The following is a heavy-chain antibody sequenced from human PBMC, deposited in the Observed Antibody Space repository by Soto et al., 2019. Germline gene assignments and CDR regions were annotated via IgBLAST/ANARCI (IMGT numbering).Heavy chain of an antibody. CDR3: ARATLLWFGTYDY. CDR1: GFTVSSNY. J-gene: IGHJ4*02. D-gene: IGHD3-10*01. CDR2: IYSGGST. V-gene: IGHV3-66*01. Sequence: EVQLVESGGGLVQPGGSLRLSCAASGFTVSSNYMSWVRQAPGKGLEWVSVIYSGGSTYYADSVKGRFTISRDNSKNTLYIQMNSMRAEDTAVYYCARATLLWFGTYDYWGQGTLVTVSS.